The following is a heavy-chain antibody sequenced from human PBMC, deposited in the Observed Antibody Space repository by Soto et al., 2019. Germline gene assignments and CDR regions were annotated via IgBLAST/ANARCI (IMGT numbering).Heavy chain of an antibody. CDR2: IYYSGST. D-gene: IGHD4-17*01. CDR3: ARNYGGSPDY. CDR1: GGSISSSSYY. V-gene: IGHV4-39*01. J-gene: IGHJ4*02. Sequence: QLQLQESGPGLVKPSETLSLTCTVSGGSISSSSYYWGWIRQPPGKGLEWIGGIYYSGSTYYNPSLKSRVTISVDTSKNQFALKLSSGTAADTAVYYCARNYGGSPDYWGQGTLVTVSS.